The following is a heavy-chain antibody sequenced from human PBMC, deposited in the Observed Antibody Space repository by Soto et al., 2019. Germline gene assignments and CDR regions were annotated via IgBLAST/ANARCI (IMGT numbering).Heavy chain of an antibody. Sequence: ASVKVSCKASGYTFTSYGISWVRQAPGQGLEWMGWISAYNGNTNYAQKLQGRVTMTTDTSTSTAYMELRSLRSDDTAVYYCARPSYGDYDLDYFDYWGQGTLVTVSS. CDR3: ARPSYGDYDLDYFDY. D-gene: IGHD4-17*01. CDR2: ISAYNGNT. J-gene: IGHJ4*02. CDR1: GYTFTSYG. V-gene: IGHV1-18*01.